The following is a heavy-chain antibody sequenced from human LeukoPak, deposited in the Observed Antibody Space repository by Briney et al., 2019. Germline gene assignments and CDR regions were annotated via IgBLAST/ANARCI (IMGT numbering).Heavy chain of an antibody. CDR1: GFTFDDYG. CDR3: ARGRSSRSYSYWYFDL. V-gene: IGHV3-20*04. D-gene: IGHD3-10*01. CDR2: INWSGVST. Sequence: GGSLRLSWEASGFTFDDYGMTWVRQAPGKGLEWVSDINWSGVSTGYADSVQGRFTISRGNAKHSRLLPVNSLRVEDQALYYFARGRSSRSYSYWYFDLWGRGTLVTVSS. J-gene: IGHJ2*01.